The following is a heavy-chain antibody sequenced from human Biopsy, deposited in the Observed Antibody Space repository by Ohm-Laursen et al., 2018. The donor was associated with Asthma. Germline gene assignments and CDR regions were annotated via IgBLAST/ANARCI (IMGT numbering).Heavy chain of an antibody. J-gene: IGHJ6*02. CDR2: ISVYNGNT. CDR1: GYTFNSAG. Sequence: SVKVSCKTSGYTFNSAGIAWVRQAPGQGLEWMGWISVYNGNTKVAQKLQDRVTMITDTSTSTAYMELRSLRSDDTTVYFCARAVDYSHYYGIDVWGQGTTVTVS. D-gene: IGHD3-10*01. V-gene: IGHV1-18*01. CDR3: ARAVDYSHYYGIDV.